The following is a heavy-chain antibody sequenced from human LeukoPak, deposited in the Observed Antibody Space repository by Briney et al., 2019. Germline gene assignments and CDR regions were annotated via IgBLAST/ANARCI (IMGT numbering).Heavy chain of an antibody. CDR2: IYYSGST. J-gene: IGHJ4*02. CDR3: ARDHDSSGYYYGFDY. CDR1: GGSISSYY. Sequence: SETLSLTCTVSGGSISSYYWSWIRQPPGKGPEWIGYIYYSGSTNYNPSLKSRVTISVDTSKNQFSLKLSSVTAADTAVYYCARDHDSSGYYYGFDYWGQGTLVTVSS. D-gene: IGHD3-22*01. V-gene: IGHV4-59*01.